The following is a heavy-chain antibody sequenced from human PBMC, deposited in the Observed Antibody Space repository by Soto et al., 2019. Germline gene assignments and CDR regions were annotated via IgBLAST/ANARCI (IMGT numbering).Heavy chain of an antibody. D-gene: IGHD3-22*01. J-gene: IGHJ5*02. CDR2: IYYSGST. CDR1: GGSISSSSYY. CDR3: ARVTTYYSDSSGYYYLPGWFDP. V-gene: IGHV4-61*05. Sequence: SSEMLSLTCTVCGGSISSSSYYWGWIRQPPGKGLEWIGYIYYSGSTNYNPSLKSRVTISVDTSKNQFSLKLSSVTAADTAVYYCARVTTYYSDSSGYYYLPGWFDPWGQGTLVTVSS.